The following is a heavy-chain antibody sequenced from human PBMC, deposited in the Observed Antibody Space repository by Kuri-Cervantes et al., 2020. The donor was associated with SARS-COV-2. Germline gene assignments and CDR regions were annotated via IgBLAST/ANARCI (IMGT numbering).Heavy chain of an antibody. CDR1: GGSISSGGYS. V-gene: IGHV4-30-2*01. Sequence: LRLSCAVSGGSISSGGYSWSWIRQPPGKGLEWIGYIYHSGSTYYNPSLKSRVTISVDRSKNQFSLKLSSVTAADTAVYYCARHSDRHYYDSSGYSFDYWGQGTLVTVSS. CDR3: ARHSDRHYYDSSGYSFDY. CDR2: IYHSGST. D-gene: IGHD3-22*01. J-gene: IGHJ4*02.